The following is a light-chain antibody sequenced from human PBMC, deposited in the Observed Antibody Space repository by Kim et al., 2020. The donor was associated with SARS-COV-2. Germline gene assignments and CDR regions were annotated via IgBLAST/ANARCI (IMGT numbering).Light chain of an antibody. CDR2: DAS. Sequence: SPGERPTLSCSARQTVSSSYLAWYQQKPGQAPRLLIYDASNRATGIPERFSGSGSGTDFTLTISRLEPEDFAVYYCQQYLSSPRTFGQGTKVDIK. V-gene: IGKV3-20*01. CDR1: QTVSSSY. CDR3: QQYLSSPRT. J-gene: IGKJ1*01.